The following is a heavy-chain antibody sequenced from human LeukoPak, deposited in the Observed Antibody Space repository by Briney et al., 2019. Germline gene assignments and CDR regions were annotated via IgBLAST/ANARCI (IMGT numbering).Heavy chain of an antibody. Sequence: SETLSLTCTVSGGSISSYYWSWIRQPPGKGLEWIGYIYYSGSTNYNPSLKSRVTISVDTSKNQFSLKLSSVTAADTAVYYCARVYDTLEIAAAGTQHGPHFDYWGQGTLVTVSS. CDR2: IYYSGST. V-gene: IGHV4-59*01. D-gene: IGHD6-13*01. CDR1: GGSISSYY. J-gene: IGHJ4*02. CDR3: ARVYDTLEIAAAGTQHGPHFDY.